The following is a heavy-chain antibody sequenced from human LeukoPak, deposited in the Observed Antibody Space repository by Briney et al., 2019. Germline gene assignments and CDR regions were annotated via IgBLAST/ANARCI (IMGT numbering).Heavy chain of an antibody. D-gene: IGHD4-17*01. CDR2: INHRGST. CDR1: GGSFSGYY. CDR3: ASRDGDPYYYYGMDV. J-gene: IGHJ6*02. V-gene: IGHV4-34*01. Sequence: SETLSLTCAVYGGSFSGYYWSWIRQPPGKGLEWIGEINHRGSTNYNPSLKSRVTISVDTSKNQFSLKLSSVTAADTAVYYCASRDGDPYYYYGMDVWGQGTTVTVSS.